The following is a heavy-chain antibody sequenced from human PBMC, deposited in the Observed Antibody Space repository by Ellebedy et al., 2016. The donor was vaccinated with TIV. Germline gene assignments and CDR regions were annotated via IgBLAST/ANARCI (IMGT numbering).Heavy chain of an antibody. CDR1: GVPSNNYY. J-gene: IGHJ4*02. CDR3: ARGLPAAWELAGA. D-gene: IGHD6-19*01. V-gene: IGHV4-34*01. Sequence: SETLSLXXAVSGVPSNNYYWSWIRQPPGKGLEWIGEITRTGVTRYNPSLASRVTMTLDTSDNQFSLKLTSMTAADTALYYCARGLPAAWELAGAWGQGTLVTVSA. CDR2: ITRTGVT.